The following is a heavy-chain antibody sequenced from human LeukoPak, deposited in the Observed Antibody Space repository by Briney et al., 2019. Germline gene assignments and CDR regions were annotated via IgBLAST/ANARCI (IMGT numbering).Heavy chain of an antibody. CDR1: GGSITSDVHY. Sequence: SETLSLTCTVSGGSITSDVHYWNWIRQSAEKGLEWIGRVHITGSLDYNPSLKSRVTISIDTSSNHFSLMMDSVTTTDTAVYYCARGTKSPRTAVLTSFWYFDLWGRGTLVTVSS. D-gene: IGHD4-17*01. CDR2: VHITGSL. CDR3: ARGTKSPRTAVLTSFWYFDL. J-gene: IGHJ2*01. V-gene: IGHV4-61*02.